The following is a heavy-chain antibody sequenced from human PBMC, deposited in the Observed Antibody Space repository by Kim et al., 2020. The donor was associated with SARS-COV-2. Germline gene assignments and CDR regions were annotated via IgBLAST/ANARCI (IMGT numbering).Heavy chain of an antibody. Sequence: SVKGRFPISRDNSKNTLYLQMNSLRAEDTAVYYCAKAGVPGIAAAGWDYWGQGTLVTVSS. V-gene: IGHV3-23*01. J-gene: IGHJ4*02. D-gene: IGHD6-13*01. CDR3: AKAGVPGIAAAGWDY.